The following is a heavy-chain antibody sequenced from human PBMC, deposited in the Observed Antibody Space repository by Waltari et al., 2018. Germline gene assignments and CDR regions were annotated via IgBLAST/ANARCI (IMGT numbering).Heavy chain of an antibody. CDR1: GDSISNNNYY. CDR3: ARNQRGWFDAFDI. V-gene: IGHV4-39*07. Sequence: QLQLQESGPGLVDPSETLSLTCTASGDSISNNNYYWGWIRQPQGTGLEWIGSLHYIGDTYYSSSLKGRVIISVDTSNNQFSLRLTSVTAADTAIYFCARNQRGWFDAFDIWGQGTAVTVSS. CDR2: LHYIGDT. D-gene: IGHD6-19*01. J-gene: IGHJ3*02.